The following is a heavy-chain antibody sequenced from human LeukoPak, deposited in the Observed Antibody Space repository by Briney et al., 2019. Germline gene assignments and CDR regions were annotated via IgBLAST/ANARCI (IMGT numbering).Heavy chain of an antibody. CDR3: ARWASHSSGWYIDY. D-gene: IGHD6-19*01. V-gene: IGHV4-59*11. CDR1: GGSISNHY. J-gene: IGHJ4*02. Sequence: SETLSLTCTVSGGSISNHYWTWLPQSPGKGRTWIGNIYYSGTTHYNPSHKSRVTISVDTSKSQFSLKLTSVTAADTAVYYCARWASHSSGWYIDYWGQGTLATVSS. CDR2: IYYSGTT.